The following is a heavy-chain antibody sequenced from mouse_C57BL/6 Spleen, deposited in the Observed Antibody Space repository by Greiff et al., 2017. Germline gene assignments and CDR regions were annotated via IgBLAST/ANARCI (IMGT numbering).Heavy chain of an antibody. CDR2: IYPSDSET. CDR1: GYTFTSYW. Sequence: QVQLKQSGAELVRPGSSVKLSCKASGYTFTSYWMDWVKQRPGQGLEWIGNIYPSDSETHYNQKFKDKATLTVDKSSSTAYMQLSSLTSEDSAVYYCARGYYGSSYVGWFAYWGQGTLVTVSA. V-gene: IGHV1-61*01. CDR3: ARGYYGSSYVGWFAY. J-gene: IGHJ3*01. D-gene: IGHD1-1*01.